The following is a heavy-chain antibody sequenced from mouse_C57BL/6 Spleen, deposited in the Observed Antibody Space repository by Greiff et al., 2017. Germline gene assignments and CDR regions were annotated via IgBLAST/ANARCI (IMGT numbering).Heavy chain of an antibody. J-gene: IGHJ4*01. CDR2: INPNNGGT. V-gene: IGHV1-26*01. CDR3: ARGEGGGSMDY. Sequence: VQLQQSGPELVKPGASVKISCKASGYTFTDYYMNWVKQSHGKSLEWIGDINPNNGGTSYNQKFKGKATLTVDKSSSTASMELRSLTSEDFAVYYCARGEGGGSMDYWGQGTSVTVSS. CDR1: GYTFTDYY.